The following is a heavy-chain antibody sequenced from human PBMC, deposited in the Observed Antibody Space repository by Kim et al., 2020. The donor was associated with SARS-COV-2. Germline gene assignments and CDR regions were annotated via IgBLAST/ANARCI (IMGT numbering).Heavy chain of an antibody. CDR3: SRGPSYSSDWTVGDY. D-gene: IGHD6-19*01. CDR1: GFTFSSYD. V-gene: IGHV3-13*04. Sequence: GGSLRLSCTGSGFTFSSYDMHWVRQAPGKSLEWVSVISIAGGTYYPGSVKGRFTISRENAKNTLYLHMNSLRAADTAADYCSRGPSYSSDWTVGDYWGQG. J-gene: IGHJ4*02. CDR2: ISIAGGT.